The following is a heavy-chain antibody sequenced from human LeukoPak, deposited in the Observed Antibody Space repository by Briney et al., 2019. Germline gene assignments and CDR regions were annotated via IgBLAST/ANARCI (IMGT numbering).Heavy chain of an antibody. CDR3: ATFHPIAAAGRDY. CDR2: IYHSGST. CDR1: GGSISSGGYY. Sequence: SETLSLTCTVSGGSISSGGYYWSWIRQPPGKGLEWIGYIYHSGSTYYNPSLKSRVTISVDRSKNQFSLKLSSVTAADTAVYYCATFHPIAAAGRDYWGQGTLVTVSS. D-gene: IGHD6-13*01. V-gene: IGHV4-30-2*01. J-gene: IGHJ4*02.